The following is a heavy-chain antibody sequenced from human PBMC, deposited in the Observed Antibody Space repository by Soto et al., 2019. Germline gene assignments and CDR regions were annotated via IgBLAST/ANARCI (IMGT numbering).Heavy chain of an antibody. CDR3: VRDEGFSTYEH. CDR2: MNQDGSEI. J-gene: IGHJ4*02. CDR1: GFMFSSYW. Sequence: EVQLVESGGGLVQPGGSLRLSCVASGFMFSSYWMSWVRQAPGKGLEWVANMNQDGSEINYVDSVKGRFTISRDNAKNSLYLQMNSLRGEDTAVYYCVRDEGFSTYEHWGQGTLVTVSS. D-gene: IGHD3-22*01. V-gene: IGHV3-7*01.